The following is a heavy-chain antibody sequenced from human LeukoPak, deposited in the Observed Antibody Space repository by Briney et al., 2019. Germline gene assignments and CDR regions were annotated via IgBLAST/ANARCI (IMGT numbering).Heavy chain of an antibody. CDR2: INHSGST. V-gene: IGHV4-34*01. D-gene: IGHD6-13*01. CDR3: ARHRAADPSDAFDI. Sequence: SETLSLTCAVYGGSFSGYYWSWIRQPPGKGLEWIGEINHSGSTNYNPSLKSRVTISVDTSKNQFSLHLSSVTAADTAVYYCARHRAADPSDAFDIWGQGTMVTVSS. CDR1: GGSFSGYY. J-gene: IGHJ3*02.